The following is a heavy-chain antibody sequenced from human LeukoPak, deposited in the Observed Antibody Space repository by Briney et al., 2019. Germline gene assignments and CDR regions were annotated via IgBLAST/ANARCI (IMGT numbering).Heavy chain of an antibody. Sequence: PSETLSLTCTVSGGSISSSSYYWGWIRQPPGKGLEWIGSIYYSGSTYYNPSLKSRVTISVDTSKNQFSLKLSSVTAADTAVYYRARQAELELDYYYYYMDVWGKGTTVTVSS. CDR3: ARQAELELDYYYYYMDV. CDR2: IYYSGST. V-gene: IGHV4-39*01. D-gene: IGHD1-7*01. J-gene: IGHJ6*03. CDR1: GGSISSSSYY.